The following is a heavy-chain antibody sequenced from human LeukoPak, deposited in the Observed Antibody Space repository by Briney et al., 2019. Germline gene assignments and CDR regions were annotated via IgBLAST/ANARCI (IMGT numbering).Heavy chain of an antibody. CDR2: MNPNSGNT. D-gene: IGHD5-12*01. CDR1: GYTFTSYD. V-gene: IGHV1-8*01. CDR3: AIRPATIQPDY. Sequence: GASVKVSCKASGYTFTSYDINWVRQATGQGLEWMGWMNPNSGNTGYAQKFQGRVTVTRNTSISTAYMELSSLRSEDTAVYYCAIRPATIQPDYWGQGTLVTVSS. J-gene: IGHJ4*02.